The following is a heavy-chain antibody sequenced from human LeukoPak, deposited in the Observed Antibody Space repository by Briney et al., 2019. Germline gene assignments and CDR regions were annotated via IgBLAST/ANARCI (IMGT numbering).Heavy chain of an antibody. CDR2: INEVGDDT. J-gene: IGHJ5*02. CDR1: GFTFSNYA. Sequence: GGSLRLSCAVSGFTFSNYAMSWVRQTPARGLEWVSSINEVGDDTNYVDSVRGRFTVSRDNSKNTLYLQLNSPRAEDTALYYCSKRGPNTGWHFFDHWGPGTLVTV. CDR3: SKRGPNTGWHFFDH. D-gene: IGHD6-19*01. V-gene: IGHV3-23*01.